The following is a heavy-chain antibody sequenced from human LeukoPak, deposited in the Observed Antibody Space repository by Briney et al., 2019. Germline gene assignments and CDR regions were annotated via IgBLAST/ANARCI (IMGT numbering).Heavy chain of an antibody. D-gene: IGHD6-19*01. V-gene: IGHV1-69*13. CDR1: GGTFSSYA. J-gene: IGHJ4*02. Sequence: SVKVSCKASGGTFSSYAISWVRQAPGQGLEWMGGVIPIFGTANYAQKFQGRVTITADESTSTAYMELSSLRSEDTAVYYCARDLSGWLGLGSRGSFDYWGQGTLVTVSS. CDR3: ARDLSGWLGLGSRGSFDY. CDR2: VIPIFGTA.